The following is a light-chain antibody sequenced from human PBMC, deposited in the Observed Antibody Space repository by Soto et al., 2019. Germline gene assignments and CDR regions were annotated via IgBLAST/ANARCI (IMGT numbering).Light chain of an antibody. CDR3: TSYVGSNIWV. J-gene: IGLJ3*02. CDR1: SSDVGAYKY. CDR2: EVS. V-gene: IGLV2-8*01. Sequence: QSALTQPPSASGSPGRSVTISCTGTSSDVGAYKYVSWYQQYPGKAPKLMIYEVSKRPSGVPDRFSGSKSGNTASLNVSGLQAEDEADYYCTSYVGSNIWVFGGGTKLTLL.